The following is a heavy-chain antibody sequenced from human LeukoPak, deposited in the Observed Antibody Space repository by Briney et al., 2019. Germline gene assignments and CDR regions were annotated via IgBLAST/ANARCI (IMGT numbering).Heavy chain of an antibody. V-gene: IGHV4-59*01. CDR2: IYSSGST. CDR1: GGSIRGYY. Sequence: SETLSLTCNVSGGSIRGYYWSWIRQPPGKGLEWIGYIYSSGSTNYNPSLKSRVTMPVDTSKNQFSLKVSSVTAADTAVYYCARDEGPIDYWGQGTLVTVSS. J-gene: IGHJ4*02. CDR3: ARDEGPIDY.